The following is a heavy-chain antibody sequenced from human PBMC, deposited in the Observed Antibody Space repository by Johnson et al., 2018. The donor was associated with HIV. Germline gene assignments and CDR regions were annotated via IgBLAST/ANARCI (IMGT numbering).Heavy chain of an antibody. D-gene: IGHD1-1*01. J-gene: IGHJ3*02. CDR3: AKVAYSDAFDI. Sequence: QVRLVESGGGVVQPGRSLRLSCAASGFTFSSYGMHWVRQAPGKGLEWVATIWYDGSNKYYTESVMGRFTISRDNSKKTLYLQMNSLRAEDTAVYYCAKVAYSDAFDIWGQGTMVTVSS. V-gene: IGHV3-33*06. CDR1: GFTFSSYG. CDR2: IWYDGSNK.